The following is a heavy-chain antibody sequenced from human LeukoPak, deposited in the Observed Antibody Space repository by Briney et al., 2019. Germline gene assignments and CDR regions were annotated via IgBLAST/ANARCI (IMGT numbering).Heavy chain of an antibody. CDR2: IKQDGSEK. Sequence: GGSLRLSCAASGFTFSSYWMSWVRQAPGKGLEWVANIKQDGSEKYYGDSVKGRFTISRDNAKNTLFLHMTSLRAEDTAVYYCARDEVGAPPIDYWGQGALVTVSS. D-gene: IGHD1-26*01. CDR1: GFTFSSYW. V-gene: IGHV3-7*01. CDR3: ARDEVGAPPIDY. J-gene: IGHJ4*02.